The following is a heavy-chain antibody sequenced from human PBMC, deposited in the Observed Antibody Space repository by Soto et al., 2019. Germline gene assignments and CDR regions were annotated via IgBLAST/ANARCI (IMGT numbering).Heavy chain of an antibody. CDR3: ARYSSSLTFDY. D-gene: IGHD6-13*01. V-gene: IGHV4-59*01. Sequence: SETLSLTCTVSGGSISSYYWSWIRQPPGKGLEWIGYIYYSGSTNYNPSLKSRVTISVDTSKNQFSLKLSSVTAADTAVYYCARYSSSLTFDYWGQGTLVTVSS. J-gene: IGHJ4*02. CDR2: IYYSGST. CDR1: GGSISSYY.